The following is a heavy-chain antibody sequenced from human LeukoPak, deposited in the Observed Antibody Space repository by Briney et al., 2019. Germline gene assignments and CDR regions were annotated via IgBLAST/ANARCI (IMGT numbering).Heavy chain of an antibody. V-gene: IGHV3-48*03. CDR2: ISSSGSTI. D-gene: IGHD1-26*01. CDR3: ATEYSGSYNY. CDR1: GFTFSSYE. J-gene: IGHJ4*02. Sequence: GGSLRLSCAASGFTFSSYEMNWVRQAPGKGLEWVSYISSSGSTIYYADSVKGRFTISRDNAKNSLYLQMNSLRDEDTAVYYCATEYSGSYNYWGQGTLVTVSS.